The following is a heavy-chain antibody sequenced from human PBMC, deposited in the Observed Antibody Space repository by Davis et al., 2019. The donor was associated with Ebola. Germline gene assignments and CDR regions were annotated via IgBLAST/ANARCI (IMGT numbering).Heavy chain of an antibody. CDR1: GGSFSGYY. CDR2: INHSGST. CDR3: ARPGTYSSGWYGWFDP. V-gene: IGHV4-34*01. D-gene: IGHD6-19*01. Sequence: SETLSLTCAVYGGSFSGYYWSWIRQPPGKGLEWIGEINHSGSTNYNPSLKSRVTISVDTSKNQFSLKLSSVTAADTAVYYCARPGTYSSGWYGWFDPWGREPWSPSPQ. J-gene: IGHJ5*02.